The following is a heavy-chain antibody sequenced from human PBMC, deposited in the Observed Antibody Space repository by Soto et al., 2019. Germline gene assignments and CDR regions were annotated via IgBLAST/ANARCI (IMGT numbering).Heavy chain of an antibody. CDR2: TFYRSSWSN. D-gene: IGHD6-19*01. CDR1: GDSISSTSAA. J-gene: IGHJ4*02. V-gene: IGHV6-1*01. Sequence: SQTLSLTCVISGDSISSTSAAWSWIRQSPSRGLEWLGRTFYRSSWSNDYAVSLRSRITISPDTSKNQLSLQLNSVTPEDTAVYYCVSETRTVGGTRGYFGYWGQGTLVTVSS. CDR3: VSETRTVGGTRGYFGY.